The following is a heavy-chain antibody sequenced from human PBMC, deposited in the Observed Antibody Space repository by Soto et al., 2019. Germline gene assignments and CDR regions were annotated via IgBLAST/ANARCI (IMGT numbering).Heavy chain of an antibody. J-gene: IGHJ6*02. V-gene: IGHV1-69*01. CDR2: IIPIFSSR. CDR1: RDTFNKYA. Sequence: QAQLVQSGAEVKTPGSSVTVSCQTSRDTFNKYAFNWVRQAPGQGLEWMGWIIPIFSSRNYAEKFQGRGTSTADDSTSTAYMELRSLRVEDTAGYYRARGETDLGVWGQGTTVTVSS. D-gene: IGHD2-21*02. CDR3: ARGETDLGV.